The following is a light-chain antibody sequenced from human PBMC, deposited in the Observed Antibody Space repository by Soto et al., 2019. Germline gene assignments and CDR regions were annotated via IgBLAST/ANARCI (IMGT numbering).Light chain of an antibody. Sequence: QSALTQPASVSGSPGQSITISCTGTSSDVVGYNYVSWYQQHPGKAPKLMIYEVSNRPSGVSNRFSGSKSGNTASLTISGLQDEDEADYYCSSYTSSSTHVVFGGGTQLTVL. V-gene: IGLV2-14*01. CDR2: EVS. J-gene: IGLJ2*01. CDR3: SSYTSSSTHVV. CDR1: SSDVVGYNY.